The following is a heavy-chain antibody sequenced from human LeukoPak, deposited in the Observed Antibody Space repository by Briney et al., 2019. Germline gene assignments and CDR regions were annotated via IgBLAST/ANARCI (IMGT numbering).Heavy chain of an antibody. CDR3: ARGQNYYDSSGYPMNWFDP. V-gene: IGHV4-30-2*01. Sequence: SETLSLTCVVSAGSLGSGGSPWSWIRQPPVKGLEWIGYIYHSGSTYYNPSLKSRITISVDRSKNQFSLKLSSVTAADTAVYYCARGQNYYDSSGYPMNWFDPWGQGTLVTVSS. D-gene: IGHD3-22*01. CDR1: AGSLGSGGSP. CDR2: IYHSGST. J-gene: IGHJ5*02.